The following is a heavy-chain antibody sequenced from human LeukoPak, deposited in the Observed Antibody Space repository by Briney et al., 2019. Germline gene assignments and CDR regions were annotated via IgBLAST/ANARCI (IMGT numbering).Heavy chain of an antibody. CDR3: TTEPLDYDFWSSDY. V-gene: IGHV3-15*01. J-gene: IGHJ4*02. CDR1: GFTFSNAW. Sequence: GGSLRLSCAAPGFTFSNAWMNWVRQAPGKGLEWVGRIKSKTDGGTTDYAAPVKGRFTISRDDSKNTLYLQMNSLKTEDTAVYYCTTEPLDYDFWSSDYWGQGTLVTVSS. CDR2: IKSKTDGGTT. D-gene: IGHD3-3*01.